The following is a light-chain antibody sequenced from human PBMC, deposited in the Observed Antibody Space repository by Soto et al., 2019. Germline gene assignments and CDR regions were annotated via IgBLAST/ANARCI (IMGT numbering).Light chain of an antibody. J-gene: IGKJ5*01. CDR1: QSNSGR. Sequence: DIQMTQSPSTLSASVGDRVIITCRASQSNSGRLAWYQQKAGKAPKLLIYKASTLESGVPSRFSGSGSGTEFTLTISSLQPDDFATYYCQQYNSYPITFGQGTRLEIK. V-gene: IGKV1-5*03. CDR2: KAS. CDR3: QQYNSYPIT.